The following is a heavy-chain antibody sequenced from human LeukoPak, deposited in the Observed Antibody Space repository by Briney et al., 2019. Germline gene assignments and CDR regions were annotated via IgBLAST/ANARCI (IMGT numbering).Heavy chain of an antibody. CDR1: GGSISSGSYY. CDR2: IYTSGST. D-gene: IGHD2-2*01. CDR3: ARDYCSSTSCYHYYYYMDV. Sequence: PSQTLSLTCTVSGGSISSGSYYWSWIRQPAGKGLEWIGRIYTSGSTNYNPSLKSRVTISVDTSKNQFSLKLSSVTAADTAVYYCARDYCSSTSCYHYYYYMDVWGKGTRSPSP. J-gene: IGHJ6*03. V-gene: IGHV4-61*02.